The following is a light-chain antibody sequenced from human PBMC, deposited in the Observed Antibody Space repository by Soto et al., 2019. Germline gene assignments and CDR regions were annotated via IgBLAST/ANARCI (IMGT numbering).Light chain of an antibody. CDR3: QQYRTNWT. CDR1: QSIHTW. V-gene: IGKV1-5*03. Sequence: DIQMTQPPSTLSASVGDRITITCRASQSIHTWLAWYQQKPGKVPKVLIYKASSLESGVPSRFSGSGSGTEFTLTISSLQPDDIATYYCQQYRTNWTFGQGTKVEIK. CDR2: KAS. J-gene: IGKJ1*01.